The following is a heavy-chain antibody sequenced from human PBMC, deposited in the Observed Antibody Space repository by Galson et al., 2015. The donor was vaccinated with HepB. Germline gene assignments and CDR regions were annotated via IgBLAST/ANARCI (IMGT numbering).Heavy chain of an antibody. CDR2: IKQDGSEK. Sequence: SLRLSCAASGFTFSSYWMSWVRQAPGKGLEWVANIKQDGSEKYYVDSVKGRFTISRDNAKNSLYLQMNSLRAEDTAVYYCARAGYSSGWYWFDYWGQGTLVTVSS. D-gene: IGHD6-19*01. J-gene: IGHJ4*02. CDR1: GFTFSSYW. V-gene: IGHV3-7*03. CDR3: ARAGYSSGWYWFDY.